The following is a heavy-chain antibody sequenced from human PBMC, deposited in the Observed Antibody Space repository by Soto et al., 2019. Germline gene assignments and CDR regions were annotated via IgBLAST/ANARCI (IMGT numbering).Heavy chain of an antibody. D-gene: IGHD3-10*01. J-gene: IGHJ3*02. CDR3: ARGGLWFGEFDAFDI. CDR1: GGSVSSGSYY. CDR2: IYYSGST. V-gene: IGHV4-61*01. Sequence: SETLSLTCTVYGGSVSSGSYYWSWIRQPPGKGLEWIGYIYYSGSTNYNPSLKSRVTISVDTSKNQFSLKLSSVTAADTAVYYCARGGLWFGEFDAFDIWGQGTMVTVSS.